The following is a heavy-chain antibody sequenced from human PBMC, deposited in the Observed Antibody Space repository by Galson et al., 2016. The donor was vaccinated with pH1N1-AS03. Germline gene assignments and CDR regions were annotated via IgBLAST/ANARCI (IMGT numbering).Heavy chain of an antibody. CDR1: GFTFNKYS. CDR3: ARPTAGLYSTYFGLDV. CDR2: ISSRGDDI. D-gene: IGHD6-13*01. J-gene: IGHJ6*02. V-gene: IGHV3-21*06. Sequence: SLRLSCAGSGFTFNKYSIAWVRQAPGQGLEWVSSISSRGDDIYYADSVKGRFTISRDNAKNSLYLQMNGLRVEDTALYYCARPTAGLYSTYFGLDVWGQGTTVTASS.